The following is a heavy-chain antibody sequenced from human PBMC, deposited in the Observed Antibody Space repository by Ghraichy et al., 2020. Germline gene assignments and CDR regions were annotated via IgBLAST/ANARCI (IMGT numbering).Heavy chain of an antibody. D-gene: IGHD6-19*01. J-gene: IGHJ4*02. V-gene: IGHV1-69*05. CDR1: GGTFSSYA. CDR3: ASGAFSGWLNKFDY. Sequence: SVKVSCKASGGTFSSYAISWVRQAPGQGLEWMGGIIPIFGTANYAQKFQGRVTITTDESTSTAYMELSSLRSEDTAVYYCASGAFSGWLNKFDYWGQGTLVTVSS. CDR2: IIPIFGTA.